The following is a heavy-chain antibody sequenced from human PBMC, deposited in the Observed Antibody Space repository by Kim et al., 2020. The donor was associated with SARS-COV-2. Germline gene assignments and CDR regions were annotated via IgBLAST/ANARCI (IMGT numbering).Heavy chain of an antibody. Sequence: SETLSLTCTVSGGSISSSNYYWGWIRQPPGKGLEWIGYIYYSGNTYYNPSLKSRVTVSVDTSKNQFSLKLSSVTAADTPVYYCARETGYYYGSGSYYLPRKIFDYWGQGTLVTVSS. CDR3: ARETGYYYGSGSYYLPRKIFDY. J-gene: IGHJ4*02. CDR1: GGSISSSNYY. CDR2: IYYSGNT. V-gene: IGHV4-39*02. D-gene: IGHD3-10*01.